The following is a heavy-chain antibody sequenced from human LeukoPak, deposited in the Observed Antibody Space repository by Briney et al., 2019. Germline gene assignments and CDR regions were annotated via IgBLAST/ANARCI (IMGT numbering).Heavy chain of an antibody. CDR1: GFTFTSYS. D-gene: IGHD1-26*01. Sequence: PGGSLRLSCAASGFTFTSYSLNWVRQAPGTGLERVSSISESGRYIYFRASLKGRFTVSRDNAENSLYLQMNGLRVEDTAVYYCARGHSGSYQRTDAFDIWGRGTLVTVSS. CDR2: ISESGRYI. J-gene: IGHJ3*02. CDR3: ARGHSGSYQRTDAFDI. V-gene: IGHV3-21*01.